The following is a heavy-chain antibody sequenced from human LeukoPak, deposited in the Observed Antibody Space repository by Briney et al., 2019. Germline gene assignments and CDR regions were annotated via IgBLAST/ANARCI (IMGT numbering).Heavy chain of an antibody. Sequence: GGSLRLSCAASGFTFSDYYMSWIRQAPGKGLEWVSYISTSGSIIYYADSVKGRFTISRDNAKNSLYLQMNSLRAEDTAVYYCARDRFPYYDSSGYYGYWGQGTLVTVSS. CDR1: GFTFSDYY. CDR2: ISTSGSII. D-gene: IGHD3-22*01. J-gene: IGHJ4*02. V-gene: IGHV3-11*01. CDR3: ARDRFPYYDSSGYYGY.